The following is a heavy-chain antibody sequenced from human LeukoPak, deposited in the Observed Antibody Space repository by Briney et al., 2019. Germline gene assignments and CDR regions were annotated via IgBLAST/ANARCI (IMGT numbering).Heavy chain of an antibody. V-gene: IGHV2-5*02. Sequence: ESGPTLVKPTQTLTLTCTFSGFSLSTSGMGVGWIRQPPGKALEWLALIYWDDDKRYSPSLKSRLTITKDTSKNPVVLTMTNMDPVDTATYYCAHKPSGPYYFDYWGQGTLVTVSS. J-gene: IGHJ4*02. D-gene: IGHD3-10*01. CDR2: IYWDDDK. CDR1: GFSLSTSGMG. CDR3: AHKPSGPYYFDY.